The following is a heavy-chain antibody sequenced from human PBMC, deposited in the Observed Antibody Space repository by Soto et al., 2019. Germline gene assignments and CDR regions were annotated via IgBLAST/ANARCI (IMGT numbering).Heavy chain of an antibody. D-gene: IGHD2-21*01. CDR3: ARATPAYCGGDCVLDAFDI. CDR1: GGSFSGYY. Sequence: SETLSLTCAVYGGSFSGYYWSWIRQPPGKGLEWIGEINHSGSTNYNPSLKSRVTISVDTSKNQFSLKLSSVTAADTAVYYCARATPAYCGGDCVLDAFDIWGQGTMVTVSS. V-gene: IGHV4-34*01. CDR2: INHSGST. J-gene: IGHJ3*02.